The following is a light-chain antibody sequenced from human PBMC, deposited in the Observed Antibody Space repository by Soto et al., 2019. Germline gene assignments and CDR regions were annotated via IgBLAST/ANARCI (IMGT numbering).Light chain of an antibody. V-gene: IGKV3-15*01. Sequence: EIVITQSPATLSVSPGERATRSCSASQSVSSKLAWFQQKPGQAPRLLIYFASTRATDIPARFSGSGSGTEFTLTISSLQSEDFAVYYCQQYNNWPHTLGQGTRLEIK. CDR1: QSVSSK. J-gene: IGKJ5*01. CDR2: FAS. CDR3: QQYNNWPHT.